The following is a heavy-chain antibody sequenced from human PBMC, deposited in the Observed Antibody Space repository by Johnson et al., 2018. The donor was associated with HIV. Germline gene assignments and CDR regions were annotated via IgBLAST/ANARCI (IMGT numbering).Heavy chain of an antibody. D-gene: IGHD3-16*01. CDR1: GFTFSSYG. V-gene: IGHV3-30*18. CDR2: IYDDGSNR. J-gene: IGHJ3*02. CDR3: AKDRTNWGYDAFDI. Sequence: QVQLVESGGGVVQPGRSLRLSCAASGFTFSSYGMHWVRQAPGKGLEWVAVIYDDGSNRYYADSVKGRFTISRDNSKNTLYLQMNSLSAEDTAVYYCAKDRTNWGYDAFDIWGQGTMVTVSS.